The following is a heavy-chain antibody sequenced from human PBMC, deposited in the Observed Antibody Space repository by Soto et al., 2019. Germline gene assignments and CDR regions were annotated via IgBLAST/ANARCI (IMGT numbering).Heavy chain of an antibody. J-gene: IGHJ5*02. CDR2: ISHDGTDR. D-gene: IGHD6-19*01. Sequence: QVELVESGGGVVQPGRSLRLSCEASGFTFSSYGMHWVRQAPGKGLEWVAAISHDGTDRYYANSVKGRFTISRDNSKNTLYLQMNSLRSEDTAIYYCPKGTAVAYQWFDPWGQGTLVTVSS. CDR3: PKGTAVAYQWFDP. CDR1: GFTFSSYG. V-gene: IGHV3-30*18.